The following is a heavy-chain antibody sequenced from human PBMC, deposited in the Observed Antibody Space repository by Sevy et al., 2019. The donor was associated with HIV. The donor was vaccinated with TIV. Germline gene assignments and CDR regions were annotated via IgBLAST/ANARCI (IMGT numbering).Heavy chain of an antibody. V-gene: IGHV3-21*01. CDR1: GFTFSSYS. D-gene: IGHD3-9*01. CDR3: AREDILTGSSYF. Sequence: GGSLRLSCAASGFTFSSYSMNWVRQAPGKGLEWVSSISSSSSYIYYADSVKGRFTISRDNAKNSLYLQMNGLRAEDTAVYYCAREDILTGSSYFWGQGTLVTVSS. J-gene: IGHJ4*02. CDR2: ISSSSSYI.